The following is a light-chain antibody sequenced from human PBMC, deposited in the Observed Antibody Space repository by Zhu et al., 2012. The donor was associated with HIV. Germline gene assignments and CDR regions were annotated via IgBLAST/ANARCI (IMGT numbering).Light chain of an antibody. J-gene: IGKJ5*01. V-gene: IGKV3-11*01. Sequence: DILLTQSPAILSLSVGQRVTLSCRASQSVDNFLAWYQHKPGQPPRLLIYDTFNRAPGIPARFNGSGSGKDFTLTISSLEPEDFAVYYCQQRSNWISFGQGTRLEIK. CDR2: DTF. CDR1: QSVDNF. CDR3: QQRSNWIS.